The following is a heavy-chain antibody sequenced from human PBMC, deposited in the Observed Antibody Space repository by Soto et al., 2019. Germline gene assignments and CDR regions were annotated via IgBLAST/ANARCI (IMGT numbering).Heavy chain of an antibody. CDR3: AKGPVTTPDRFDY. D-gene: IGHD4-4*01. V-gene: IGHV3-23*01. CDR2: ICGSGGST. J-gene: IGHJ4*01. Sequence: PGGSLRLSCAASGFTFSSYAMSWVRQAPGKGLEWVSAICGSGGSTYYADSEKGRFTISRDNSKNTLYLQIHSLRAEDTAVCYCAKGPVTTPDRFDYWGHGTLVTVSS. CDR1: GFTFSSYA.